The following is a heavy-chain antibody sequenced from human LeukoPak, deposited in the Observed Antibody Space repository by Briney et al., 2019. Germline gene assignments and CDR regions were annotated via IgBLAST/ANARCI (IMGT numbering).Heavy chain of an antibody. J-gene: IGHJ6*03. V-gene: IGHV4-4*07. CDR3: ASTYYYDSSGYQRPGYYHHYMDV. D-gene: IGHD3-22*01. CDR2: IYTSGST. Sequence: SETLSLTCTVSGGSISSYYWSWIRQPAGKGLEWIGRIYTSGSTNYNPSLKSRVTMSVDTSKNQFSLKLSSVTAADTAVYYCASTYYYDSSGYQRPGYYHHYMDVWGKGTTVTVSS. CDR1: GGSISSYY.